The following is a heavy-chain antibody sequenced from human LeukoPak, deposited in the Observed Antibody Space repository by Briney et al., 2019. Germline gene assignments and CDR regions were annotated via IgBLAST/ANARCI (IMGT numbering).Heavy chain of an antibody. V-gene: IGHV3-33*01. CDR2: IWYDGSNK. D-gene: IGHD6-19*01. CDR3: ARVTDSGGCYWYFDY. Sequence: GGSLRLSSAASGFTFSSYGMHWVPPGPGEGAEWVAVIWYDGSNKDYADYVKGRFTISRDNSKNTLYLQMNSLRAEETAMYYCARVTDSGGCYWYFDYWGQGTLVTVSS. CDR1: GFTFSSYG. J-gene: IGHJ4*02.